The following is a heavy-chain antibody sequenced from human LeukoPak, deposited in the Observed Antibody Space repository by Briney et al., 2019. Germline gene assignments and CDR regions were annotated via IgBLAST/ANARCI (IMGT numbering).Heavy chain of an antibody. V-gene: IGHV3-30-3*01. CDR2: ISYDGSNK. Sequence: GGSLRLSCAASGFTFSSYAMHWVRQAPGKGLEWVAVISYDGSNKYYADSVKGRFTISRDNSKNTLYLQMNGLRAEDTAVYYCARGRLDYWGQGTLVTVSS. CDR3: ARGRLDY. J-gene: IGHJ4*02. CDR1: GFTFSSYA.